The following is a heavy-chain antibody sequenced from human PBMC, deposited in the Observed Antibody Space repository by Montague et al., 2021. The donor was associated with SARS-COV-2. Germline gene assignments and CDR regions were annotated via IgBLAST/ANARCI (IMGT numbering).Heavy chain of an antibody. V-gene: IGHV4-39*01. J-gene: IGHJ6*03. CDR1: GGSVSSSPYY. CDR2: ISYSGRT. CDR3: ASSYYYGSGTYVYNYYMDV. Sequence: SETLSLTCTVSGGSVSSSPYYWGWIRQPPGRGLEWVGSISYSGRTYFSPSLKSRLTISVDSSENQFSLRLSSVTAADTAVYYCASSYYYGSGTYVYNYYMDVGGKGTTVTVS. D-gene: IGHD3-10*01.